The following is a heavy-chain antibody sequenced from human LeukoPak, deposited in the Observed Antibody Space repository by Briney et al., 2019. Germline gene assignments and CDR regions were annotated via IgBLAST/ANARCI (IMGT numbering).Heavy chain of an antibody. CDR1: GFTFSSYE. J-gene: IGHJ4*02. V-gene: IGHV3-48*03. CDR2: ISSSGSTI. Sequence: GGSLRLSCAASGFTFSSYEMNWVRQAPGKGLEWVSYISSSGSTIYYADSVKGRFTISRDNAKNSLYLQMNSLGAEDTAVYYCARDDDYGDYFDYWGQGTLVTVSS. D-gene: IGHD4-17*01. CDR3: ARDDDYGDYFDY.